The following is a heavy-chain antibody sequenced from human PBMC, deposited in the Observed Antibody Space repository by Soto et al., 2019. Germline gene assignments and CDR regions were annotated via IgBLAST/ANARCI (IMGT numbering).Heavy chain of an antibody. CDR2: IGTAGDT. D-gene: IGHD6-6*01. J-gene: IGHJ4*02. CDR1: GFTFSSYD. CDR3: AKVSLRYSSSYLDY. Sequence: EVQLVESGGGLVQPGGSLRLSCAASGFTFSSYDMHWVRQATGKGLEWVSAIGTAGDTYYPGSVKGRFTISRENAKNSLYLQMNSLRAGDTAVYYCAKVSLRYSSSYLDYWGQGTLVTVSS. V-gene: IGHV3-13*01.